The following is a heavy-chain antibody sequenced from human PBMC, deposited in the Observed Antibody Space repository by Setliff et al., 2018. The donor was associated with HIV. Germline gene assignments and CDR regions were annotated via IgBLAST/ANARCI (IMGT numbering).Heavy chain of an antibody. CDR1: GYSFTRYH. D-gene: IGHD3-10*01. CDR3: ARARQGSGSFDN. Sequence: VASVKVSCKASGYSFTRYHMHWVRQAPGQGLEWMGIINPNGGSTSYARKFQDRVTMTRDTSTSTVYMDLTSLRSEDTAVYFCARARQGSGSFDNWGQGTLVTVSS. V-gene: IGHV1-46*01. J-gene: IGHJ4*02. CDR2: INPNGGST.